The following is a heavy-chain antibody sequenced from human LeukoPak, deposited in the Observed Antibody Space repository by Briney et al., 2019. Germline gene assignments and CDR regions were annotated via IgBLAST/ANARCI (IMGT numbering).Heavy chain of an antibody. CDR1: GGSISSSSYY. D-gene: IGHD3-9*01. CDR2: IYYSGST. CDR3: ARRSVPKGRYFDWLSTHPDWFDP. J-gene: IGHJ5*02. V-gene: IGHV4-39*01. Sequence: PSETLSLTCTVSGGSISSSSYYWGWIRQPPGKGLEWIGSIYYSGSTYYNPSLKSRVTLSVDTSKNQFSLKLSPVTAADTAVYYCARRSVPKGRYFDWLSTHPDWFDPWGQGTLVTVSS.